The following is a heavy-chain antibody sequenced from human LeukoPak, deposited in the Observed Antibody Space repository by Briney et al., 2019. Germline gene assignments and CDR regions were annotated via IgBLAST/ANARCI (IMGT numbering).Heavy chain of an antibody. D-gene: IGHD3-22*01. CDR3: ARKYYYDPNWFDP. Sequence: GGSLRLSCAASGFTFSSYSMNWVRQAPGKGLEWVSSISSSSSYIYYADSVKGRFTISRDNAKNSLYLQMNSLRAEATAVYYCARKYYYDPNWFDPWGQGTLVTVSS. CDR1: GFTFSSYS. J-gene: IGHJ5*02. V-gene: IGHV3-21*01. CDR2: ISSSSSYI.